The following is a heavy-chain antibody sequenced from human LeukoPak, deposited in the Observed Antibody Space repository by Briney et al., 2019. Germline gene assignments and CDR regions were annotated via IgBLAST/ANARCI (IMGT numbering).Heavy chain of an antibody. CDR3: ARHVVASSPLAY. CDR1: GGSFSGYY. D-gene: IGHD2-21*01. CDR2: INHSGST. J-gene: IGHJ4*02. Sequence: SETLSLTCAVYGGSFSGYYWSWIRQPPGKGLEWIGDINHSGSTNYNPSLKSRVTISVDTSKNQFSLKVNSVTAADTAVYYCARHVVASSPLAYWGQGTLVTVSS. V-gene: IGHV4-34*01.